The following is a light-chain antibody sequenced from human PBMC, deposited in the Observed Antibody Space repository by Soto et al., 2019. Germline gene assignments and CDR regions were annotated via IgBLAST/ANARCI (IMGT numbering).Light chain of an antibody. Sequence: SYELTQPPSVSVAPGKTARFTCGGNNIGSKSVHWYQQKPGQAPVLVIYYDNTRPSGIPERISGSNSGNTATLTFSRVEAGDEADYYCQVWDTSSDHVVFGGGTKVTVL. CDR1: NIGSKS. CDR2: YDN. V-gene: IGLV3-21*04. J-gene: IGLJ2*01. CDR3: QVWDTSSDHVV.